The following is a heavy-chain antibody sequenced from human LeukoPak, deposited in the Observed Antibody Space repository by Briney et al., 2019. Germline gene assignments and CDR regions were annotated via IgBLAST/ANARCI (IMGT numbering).Heavy chain of an antibody. V-gene: IGHV1-2*02. CDR2: INPDSGVR. CDR3: ARDPSRHSSGFPFDY. D-gene: IGHD3-22*01. Sequence: ASVKVSCKASGYTFIGYYMQWVRQAPGQGPEWMGWINPDSGVRNYAQKFQGRVTLTTDTSISTAFMELSSLTPDDTAVYYCARDPSRHSSGFPFDYWGHGTLVTVSS. J-gene: IGHJ4*01. CDR1: GYTFIGYY.